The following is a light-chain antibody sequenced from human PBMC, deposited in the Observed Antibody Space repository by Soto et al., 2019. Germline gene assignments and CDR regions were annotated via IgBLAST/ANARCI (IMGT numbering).Light chain of an antibody. J-gene: IGKJ2*01. Sequence: EVVLTQSPGTLSLSPGEGATLSCRASQSPSRSYLAWYQQKLGQAPRLLIYGVSSRATGIPDRFSGSGSGTDFSLTISRLEPEDFAVYYCKQYGSLPYTFGQGTNLEIK. CDR3: KQYGSLPYT. CDR1: QSPSRSY. V-gene: IGKV3-20*01. CDR2: GVS.